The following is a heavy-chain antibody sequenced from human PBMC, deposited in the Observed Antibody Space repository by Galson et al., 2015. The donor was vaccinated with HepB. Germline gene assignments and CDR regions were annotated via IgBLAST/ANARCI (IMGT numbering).Heavy chain of an antibody. Sequence: SETLSLTCTVSGGSISSSSYSWGWIRQPPGTGLEWIGSIYYSGSTYCNPSLKSRVTMSVDTSKNQFSLKLSSVTAADMAVYYCARHLRGYCSSPSCHSEYWGQGTLVTVSS. CDR2: IYYSGST. CDR3: ARHLRGYCSSPSCHSEY. D-gene: IGHD2-2*01. V-gene: IGHV4-39*01. CDR1: GGSISSSSYS. J-gene: IGHJ4*02.